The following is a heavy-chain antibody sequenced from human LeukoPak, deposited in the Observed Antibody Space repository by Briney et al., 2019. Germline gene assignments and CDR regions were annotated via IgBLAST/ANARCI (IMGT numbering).Heavy chain of an antibody. V-gene: IGHV3-74*01. Sequence: GGSLRLSCAASGFTFSSYWMNWVRQAPGKGLVWVSRIASDGSSTTYADSVKGRFSISRDNAKNTLYLQMNSLRVEDTAVYYCARDPLGTRPGFDYWGQGTLVAVSS. D-gene: IGHD1-1*01. J-gene: IGHJ4*02. CDR2: IASDGSST. CDR3: ARDPLGTRPGFDY. CDR1: GFTFSSYW.